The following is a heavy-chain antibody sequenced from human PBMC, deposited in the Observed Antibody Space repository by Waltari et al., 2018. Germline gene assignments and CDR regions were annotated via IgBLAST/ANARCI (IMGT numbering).Heavy chain of an antibody. Sequence: QVQLVESGGGVVQPGRSLRLSCAASGFTFSSYAMHWVRQAPGKGLEWVAVISYDGSNKYYADSVKGRFTISRDNSKNTLYLQMNSLRAEDTAVYYCAREAARYFDYWGQGTLVTVSS. V-gene: IGHV3-30-3*01. CDR2: ISYDGSNK. CDR3: AREAARYFDY. D-gene: IGHD6-6*01. J-gene: IGHJ4*02. CDR1: GFTFSSYA.